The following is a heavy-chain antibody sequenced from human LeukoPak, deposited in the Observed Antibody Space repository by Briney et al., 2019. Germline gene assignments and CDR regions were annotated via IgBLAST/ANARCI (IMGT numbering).Heavy chain of an antibody. CDR3: ARVEYSYAPRDY. Sequence: ASVKVSCKASGYTFTGYYMHWVRQAPGQGLEWMGWINPNSGGTNYAQKFQGRVTMTRDTSISTAYMELSRLRSDDTAVYYCARVEYSYAPRDYWGQGTPVTVSS. J-gene: IGHJ4*02. CDR1: GYTFTGYY. V-gene: IGHV1-2*02. CDR2: INPNSGGT. D-gene: IGHD5-18*01.